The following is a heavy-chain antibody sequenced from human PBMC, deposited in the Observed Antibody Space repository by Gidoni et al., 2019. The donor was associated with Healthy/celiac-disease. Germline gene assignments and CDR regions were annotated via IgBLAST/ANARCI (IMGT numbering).Heavy chain of an antibody. CDR2: IYTSGST. Sequence: QVQLQESGPGLVKPSQTLSLTCTVSGCSISSGSYYWSWIRQPAGKGLEWIGRIYTSGSTNYNPSLKSRVTISVDTSKNQFSLKLSSVTAADTAVYYCAREAHWYFDLWGRGTLVTVSS. J-gene: IGHJ2*01. CDR3: AREAHWYFDL. CDR1: GCSISSGSYY. V-gene: IGHV4-61*02.